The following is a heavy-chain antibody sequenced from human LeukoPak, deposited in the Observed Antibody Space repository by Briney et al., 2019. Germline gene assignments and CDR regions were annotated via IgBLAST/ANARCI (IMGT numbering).Heavy chain of an antibody. CDR2: FDPEDGET. D-gene: IGHD1-1*01. J-gene: IGHJ5*02. V-gene: IGHV1-24*01. CDR3: ATVGPTTTHGWFDP. Sequence: ASVKVSCKVSGYTLTELSMHWVRQAPGKGLEWRGGFDPEDGETIYAQKFQGRVTMTEDTSTDTAYMELSSLRSEDTAVYYCATVGPTTTHGWFDPWGQGTLVTVSS. CDR1: GYTLTELS.